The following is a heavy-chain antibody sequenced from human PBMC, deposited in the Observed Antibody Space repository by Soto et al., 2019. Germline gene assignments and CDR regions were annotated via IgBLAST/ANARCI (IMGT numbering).Heavy chain of an antibody. CDR3: ACVYCCGTTCYEFDY. Sequence: PGESLKISCKGSGYRFTNYWIGWVRQMPGKGLEWMGIIYPGDSDTRYSPSFQGQVTISADKSINTAYLQWSSLKASDTAMFFFACVYCCGTTCYEFDYWGQGSQVTVSS. CDR1: GYRFTNYW. J-gene: IGHJ4*02. D-gene: IGHD2-2*01. V-gene: IGHV5-51*01. CDR2: IYPGDSDT.